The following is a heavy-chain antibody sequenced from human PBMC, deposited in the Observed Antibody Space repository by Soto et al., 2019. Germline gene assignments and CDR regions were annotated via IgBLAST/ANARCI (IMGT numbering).Heavy chain of an antibody. CDR1: GYTFTNYW. V-gene: IGHV5-51*01. J-gene: IGHJ4*02. Sequence: EVQLVQSGPEVKKSGESLKISCKASGYTFTNYWIGWVRQTPGKGLEWMGIIYPGDFTTRYSSSFQGQVTISADKSISTAYLQWSSLKASDTAMYYCARPSYYYGSGSRQRDYWGQGTLVTVSS. D-gene: IGHD3-10*01. CDR2: IYPGDFTT. CDR3: ARPSYYYGSGSRQRDY.